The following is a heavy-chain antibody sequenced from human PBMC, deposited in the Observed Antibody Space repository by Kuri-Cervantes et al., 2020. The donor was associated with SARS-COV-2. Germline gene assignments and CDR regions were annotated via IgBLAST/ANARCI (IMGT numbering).Heavy chain of an antibody. CDR2: IRYDGSET. J-gene: IGHJ4*02. CDR1: GFTFSNYG. CDR3: ATELTYSSGWYGVRDY. V-gene: IGHV3-30*02. D-gene: IGHD6-19*01. Sequence: LSLTCVASGFTFSNYGMHWVRQAPGKGLEWVAYIRYDGSETYYADSVKGRFTISRDNSKNTLYLQMNSLRAEDTAVYYCATELTYSSGWYGVRDYWGQGTLVTVSS.